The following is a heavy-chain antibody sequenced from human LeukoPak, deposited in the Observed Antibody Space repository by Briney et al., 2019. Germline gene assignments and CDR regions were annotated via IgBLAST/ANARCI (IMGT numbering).Heavy chain of an antibody. CDR1: GFTFSSYS. CDR2: ISSSSSYI. V-gene: IGHV3-21*01. D-gene: IGHD4-11*01. J-gene: IGHJ4*02. Sequence: PGGSLRLSCAASGFTFSSYSMNWVRQAPGKGLEWVSSISSSSSYIYYADSVKGRFTISRDNAKNTLYLQMNSLRAEDTAVYYCARDSDYSTLFDYWGQGTLVTVSS. CDR3: ARDSDYSTLFDY.